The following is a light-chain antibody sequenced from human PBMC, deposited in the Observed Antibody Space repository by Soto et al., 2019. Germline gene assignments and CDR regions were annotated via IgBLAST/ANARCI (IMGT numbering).Light chain of an antibody. CDR2: KAS. V-gene: IGKV1-5*03. CDR3: QRSFT. J-gene: IGKJ3*01. CDR1: QSISSW. Sequence: DIQMTQSPSTLSASVGDRVTITCRASQSISSWLAWYQQKPVKAPKLLIYKASSLESGVPSRFSGSGSGTEFTLTISSLQPDYFATYYCQRSFTFGPGTKVDIK.